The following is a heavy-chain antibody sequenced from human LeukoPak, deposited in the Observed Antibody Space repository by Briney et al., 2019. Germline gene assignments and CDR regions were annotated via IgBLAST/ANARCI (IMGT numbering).Heavy chain of an antibody. V-gene: IGHV4-34*01. D-gene: IGHD7-27*01. CDR2: INHSGST. Sequence: SETLSLTCAVYGGSFSGYYWSWIRQPPGKGLEWIGEINHSGSTNYNPSLKSRVTISVDTSKNQFSLKLSSVTAADTAVYYCARWKDWGPSHFDYWGQGTLVTVSS. J-gene: IGHJ4*02. CDR1: GGSFSGYY. CDR3: ARWKDWGPSHFDY.